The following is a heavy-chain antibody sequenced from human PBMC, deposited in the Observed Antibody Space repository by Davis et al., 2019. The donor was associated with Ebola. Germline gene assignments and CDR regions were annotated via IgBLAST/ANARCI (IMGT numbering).Heavy chain of an antibody. V-gene: IGHV1-2*06. CDR2: INPNSGGT. Sequence: ASVKVSCKASGYTFTSYAISWVRQAPGQGLEWMGRINPNSGGTNYAQKFQGRVTMTRDTSISTAYMELSRLRSDDTAVYYCAASLIVVVAALDYWGQGTLVTVSS. CDR3: AASLIVVVAALDY. CDR1: GYTFTSYA. J-gene: IGHJ4*02. D-gene: IGHD2-15*01.